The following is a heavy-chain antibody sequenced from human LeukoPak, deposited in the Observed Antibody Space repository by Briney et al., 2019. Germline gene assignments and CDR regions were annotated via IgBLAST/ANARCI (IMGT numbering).Heavy chain of an antibody. J-gene: IGHJ5*02. Sequence: ASVKVSCKASGYTFTSYGISWVRQAPGQGLEWMGWISAYNGNTNYAQKLQGRVTMTTDTSTSTAYMELRSLRSDDTAVYYCARGRKYDFWSGYYTSLVVGWFDPWGQGTLVTVSS. D-gene: IGHD3-3*01. V-gene: IGHV1-18*01. CDR3: ARGRKYDFWSGYYTSLVVGWFDP. CDR1: GYTFTSYG. CDR2: ISAYNGNT.